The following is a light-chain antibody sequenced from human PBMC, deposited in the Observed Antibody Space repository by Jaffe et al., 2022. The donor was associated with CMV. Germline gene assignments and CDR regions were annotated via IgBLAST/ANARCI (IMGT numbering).Light chain of an antibody. CDR2: STD. J-gene: IGLJ3*02. V-gene: IGLV7-43*01. CDR1: TGAVTSGYY. Sequence: QTVVTQEPSLTVSPGGTVTLICASSTGAVTSGYYPNWFQQKPGQAPRALIYSTDNKHSWTPARFSGSLIGGKAALTLSGVQPEDEADYHCLLYQGGAWVFGGGTRLTVL. CDR3: LLYQGGAWV.